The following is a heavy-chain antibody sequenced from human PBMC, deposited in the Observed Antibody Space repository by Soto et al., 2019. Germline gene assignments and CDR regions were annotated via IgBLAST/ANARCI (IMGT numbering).Heavy chain of an antibody. V-gene: IGHV3-9*01. CDR1: GFTFDDHA. D-gene: IGHD3-10*01. J-gene: IGHJ4*02. Sequence: PGGSLRLSCAASGFTFDDHAMHWVRQAPGKGLEWVSGISWNSGTIGYGDSVKGRFTVSRDNAKNSLYLQMYSLRAEDTALYYCARDRFSINSHFDYWGQGTLVTVSS. CDR3: ARDRFSINSHFDY. CDR2: ISWNSGTI.